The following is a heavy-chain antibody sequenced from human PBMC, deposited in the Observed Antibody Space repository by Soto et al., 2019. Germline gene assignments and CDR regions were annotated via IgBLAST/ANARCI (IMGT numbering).Heavy chain of an antibody. CDR3: ARAGFRAARPDYPSDY. CDR2: IYYSGST. J-gene: IGHJ4*02. Sequence: SETLSLTCTVSGGSISSYYWSWIRQPPGKGLEWIGYIYYSGSTNYNPSLKSRVTISVDTSKNQFSLKLSSVTAADTAVYYCARAGFRAARPDYPSDYWGQGTLVTVSS. D-gene: IGHD6-6*01. V-gene: IGHV4-59*01. CDR1: GGSISSYY.